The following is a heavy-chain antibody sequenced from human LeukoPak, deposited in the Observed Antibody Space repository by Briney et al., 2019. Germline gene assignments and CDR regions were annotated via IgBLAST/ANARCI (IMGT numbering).Heavy chain of an antibody. CDR3: ARAHSVVGLVTQGYYYMDV. V-gene: IGHV4-31*02. Sequence: KPSETLSLTCTVSGGSVSSDDYYWSWIRQHPGKGLEWIGYISYSGSSYYSPSLESRITISVDTSKNQFSLKVSSVTDADTAVYFCARAHSVVGLVTQGYYYMDVWGKGTTVTVSS. D-gene: IGHD3/OR15-3a*01. CDR1: GGSVSSDDYY. CDR2: ISYSGSS. J-gene: IGHJ6*03.